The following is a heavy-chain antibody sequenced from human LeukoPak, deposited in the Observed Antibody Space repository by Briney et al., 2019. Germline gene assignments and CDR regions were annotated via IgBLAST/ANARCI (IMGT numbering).Heavy chain of an antibody. CDR1: GFSLSTSGMC. V-gene: IGHV2-70*01. J-gene: IGHJ4*02. Sequence: SGPTLVHPTPPLTLTCTFSGFSLSTSGMCVSWIRQPPVKALEWLAPTDWDDDKYYSTSLRTRLTISKDTSKNQVVLTMTNMDPVDTATYYCARTSTYGSGSSFDYWGQGTLVTVSS. CDR2: TDWDDDK. CDR3: ARTSTYGSGSSFDY. D-gene: IGHD3-10*01.